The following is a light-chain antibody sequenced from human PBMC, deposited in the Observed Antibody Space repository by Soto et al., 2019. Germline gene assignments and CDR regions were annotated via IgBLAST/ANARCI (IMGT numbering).Light chain of an antibody. V-gene: IGKV3-20*01. CDR3: QQYAISPWT. J-gene: IGKJ1*01. Sequence: EIVLTQSPGTLPLSPGERATLSCRASQSVSDSYLAXYXQXSXXAXXXLXXGXXNRATGIPDRFSGSGSGTDFTLTISRLDPEDFAVYYCQQYAISPWTFGQGTKVDIK. CDR2: GXX. CDR1: QSVSDSY.